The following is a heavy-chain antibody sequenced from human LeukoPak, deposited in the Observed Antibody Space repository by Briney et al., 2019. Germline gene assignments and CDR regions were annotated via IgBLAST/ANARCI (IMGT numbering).Heavy chain of an antibody. J-gene: IGHJ4*02. V-gene: IGHV3-13*01. CDR2: VSAGHHA. CDR3: AKDFLAPSLSWYSSSWGLSPLFDY. CDR1: GFTLGGHD. D-gene: IGHD6-13*01. Sequence: PGGSLRLSCAASGFTLGGHDMHWVRQTTGDGLEWVAAVSAGHHAFYAGSVKGRFTISRDNAKNSLYLQMNSLRAEDTALYYCAKDFLAPSLSWYSSSWGLSPLFDYWGQGTLVTVSS.